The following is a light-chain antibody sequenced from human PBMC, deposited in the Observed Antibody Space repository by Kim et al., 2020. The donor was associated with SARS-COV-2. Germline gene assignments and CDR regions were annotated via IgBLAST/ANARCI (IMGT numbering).Light chain of an antibody. J-gene: IGLJ3*02. CDR1: SSDVGAYNY. Sequence: PGQSVTISCPGTSSDVGAYNYVSWYQQHPGKAPRLILYDVTRRPSGVPDRFSGSKSGNTASLTISGLQAEDEADYHCCSHAGRYTLFGGGTQLTVL. CDR3: CSHAGRYTL. V-gene: IGLV2-11*01. CDR2: DVT.